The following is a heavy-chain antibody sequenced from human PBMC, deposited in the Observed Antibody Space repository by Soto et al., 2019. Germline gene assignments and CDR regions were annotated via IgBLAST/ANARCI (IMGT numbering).Heavy chain of an antibody. Sequence: GESLKISCKGSGYGFSTYWIAWVRQRPGKGLDWMGIIYPGDSDTRYSPSFQGQVTISVDNSIDTAYLEWTTLRASDSAMYYCARHSLATQPGDYWGQGTRVTVSS. CDR3: ARHSLATQPGDY. J-gene: IGHJ4*02. CDR2: IYPGDSDT. V-gene: IGHV5-51*01. D-gene: IGHD5-12*01. CDR1: GYGFSTYW.